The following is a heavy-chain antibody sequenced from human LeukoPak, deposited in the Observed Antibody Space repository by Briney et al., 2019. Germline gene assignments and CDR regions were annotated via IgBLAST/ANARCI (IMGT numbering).Heavy chain of an antibody. D-gene: IGHD1-26*01. CDR2: IYYSGTT. J-gene: IGHJ5*02. CDR3: AREDDSGDITNDWFHL. CDR1: GGSISAYS. V-gene: IGHV4-59*12. Sequence: SETLSLTCSVSGGSISAYSWSWVRQPPGKALEWIGYIYYSGTTHYNPSLRSRVTMSVDTSKNRFSLELTSVTPEDTAVYYCAREDDSGDITNDWFHLWGQGTLVTVSS.